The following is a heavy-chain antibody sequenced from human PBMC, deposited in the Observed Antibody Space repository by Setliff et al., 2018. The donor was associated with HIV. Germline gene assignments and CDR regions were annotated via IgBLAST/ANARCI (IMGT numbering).Heavy chain of an antibody. J-gene: IGHJ4*02. CDR1: GDSISSTTYY. V-gene: IGHV4-39*01. D-gene: IGHD6-19*01. CDR2: IYPSGSA. CDR3: VRHGNQWLVTVDY. Sequence: SETLSLTCTDSGDSISSTTYYWGWIRQPPGKGLEWIGSIYPSGSAFYNPSLKSPVTMSVDTSRNQFSLKLSSVTAADTAIYYCVRHGNQWLVTVDYWGQGTLVTVSS.